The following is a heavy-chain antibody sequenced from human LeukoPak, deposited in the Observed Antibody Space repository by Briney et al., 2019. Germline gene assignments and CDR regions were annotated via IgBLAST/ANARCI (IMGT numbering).Heavy chain of an antibody. J-gene: IGHJ4*02. Sequence: SVKVSCKASGFTFTSSAVQWVRQARGQRLEWIGWIVVGSGNTNYAQKFPERVTITRDMSTSTAYMELSSLRSEDTAVYYCAADHDFWSGYLFDYWGQGTLVTVSS. V-gene: IGHV1-58*01. CDR3: AADHDFWSGYLFDY. CDR1: GFTFTSSA. D-gene: IGHD3-3*01. CDR2: IVVGSGNT.